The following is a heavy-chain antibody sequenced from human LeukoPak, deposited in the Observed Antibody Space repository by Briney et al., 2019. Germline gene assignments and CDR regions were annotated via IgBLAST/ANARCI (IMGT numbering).Heavy chain of an antibody. D-gene: IGHD3-22*01. J-gene: IGHJ1*01. CDR1: GFTFSRYW. CDR2: IKSDGKT. CDR3: ARAPSEVGGYYPEYFRH. V-gene: IGHV3-74*01. Sequence: GGSLRLSCEASGFTFSRYWMHWVRQAPGKGLVWVSRIKSDGKTNYADSVKGRSTISRDNAKNTVSLQMDSLRAEDTGVYYCARAPSEVGGYYPEYFRHWGQGTLVTVSS.